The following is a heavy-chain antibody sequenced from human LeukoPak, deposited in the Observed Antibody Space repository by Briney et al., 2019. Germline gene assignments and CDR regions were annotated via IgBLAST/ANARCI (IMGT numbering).Heavy chain of an antibody. J-gene: IGHJ3*02. Sequence: PSETLSLTCTVSGGSVRRGNYYWTWIRQPAGSGLKWIGRIYTSGTTDYNPSLRTRVTISVDASRNQFSLNLSSVTAADTAVYYCARGGSNAFDIWGQGTMVTVSS. V-gene: IGHV4-61*02. CDR1: GGSVRRGNYY. CDR2: IYTSGTT. CDR3: ARGGSNAFDI. D-gene: IGHD3-16*01.